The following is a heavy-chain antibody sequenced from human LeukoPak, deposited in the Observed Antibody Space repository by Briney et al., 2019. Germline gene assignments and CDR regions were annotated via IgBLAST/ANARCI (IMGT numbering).Heavy chain of an antibody. V-gene: IGHV3-74*01. J-gene: IGHJ4*02. CDR2: INSDGSST. Sequence: GGSLRLSCAASGFIFSSYWMHWVRQAPGKGLVWVSRINSDGSSTSYADSVKGRFTISRDNSKNTLYLQMNSLRAEDTAVYYCARGRSGYATASCDYWGQGTLVTVSS. CDR3: ARGRSGYATASCDY. CDR1: GFIFSSYW. D-gene: IGHD5-12*01.